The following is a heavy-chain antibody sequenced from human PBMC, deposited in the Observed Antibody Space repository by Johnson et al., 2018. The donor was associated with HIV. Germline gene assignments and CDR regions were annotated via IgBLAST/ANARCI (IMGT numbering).Heavy chain of an antibody. CDR3: ASGHNAFDI. Sequence: QVQLVESGGGVVQPGRSLRLSCAASGFTFTSYAIYWVRQAPGKGLEWVAGTSYDGSSKYYVGSVKGRFTISRDNSKNTLYMQMNSLRAEDTAVYYCASGHNAFDIWGQGTMVTVSS. D-gene: IGHD2-21*01. CDR2: TSYDGSSK. J-gene: IGHJ3*02. CDR1: GFTFTSYA. V-gene: IGHV3-30-3*01.